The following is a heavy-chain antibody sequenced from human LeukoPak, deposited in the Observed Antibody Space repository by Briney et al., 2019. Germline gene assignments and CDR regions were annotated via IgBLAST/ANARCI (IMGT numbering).Heavy chain of an antibody. V-gene: IGHV1-24*01. J-gene: IGHJ4*02. CDR2: FDPDNDKT. CDR1: GYTLTEL. CDR3: ATLPVGATIFDY. D-gene: IGHD1-26*01. Sequence: ASVKVSCKVCGYTLTELVRQAPGKGLEWMGRFDPDNDKTIYAQKFQGRVTMTEDTSTDTAYMELSSLRSEDTAVYYCATLPVGATIFDYWGQGTLVTVSS.